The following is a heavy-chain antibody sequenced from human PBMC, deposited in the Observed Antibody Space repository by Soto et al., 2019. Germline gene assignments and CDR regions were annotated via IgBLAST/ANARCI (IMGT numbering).Heavy chain of an antibody. J-gene: IGHJ5*02. CDR3: ARDIVVVPAAILGNWFDP. Sequence: QVQLVQSGAEVKKPGSSVKVSCKASGGTFSSYAISWVRQAPGQGLEWMGGIIPIFGTANYAQKFQGRVTITADESTSTAYMELSSLRSEDTAVYYCARDIVVVPAAILGNWFDPWGQVTLVTVSS. D-gene: IGHD2-2*02. CDR1: GGTFSSYA. CDR2: IIPIFGTA. V-gene: IGHV1-69*01.